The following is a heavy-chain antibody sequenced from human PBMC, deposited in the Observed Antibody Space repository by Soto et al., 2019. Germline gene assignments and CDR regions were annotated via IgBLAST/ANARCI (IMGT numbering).Heavy chain of an antibody. Sequence: EVQLVESGGGLVKPGGSLGLSCAASGFTFSSYSMNWVRQAPGKGLEWVSSISSSSSYIYYADSVKGRFTISRDNAKNSLYLQMNSLRAEDTAVYYCAREASLNYDFWSGYPFDYWGQGTLVTVSS. J-gene: IGHJ4*02. V-gene: IGHV3-21*01. CDR3: AREASLNYDFWSGYPFDY. CDR1: GFTFSSYS. CDR2: ISSSSSYI. D-gene: IGHD3-3*01.